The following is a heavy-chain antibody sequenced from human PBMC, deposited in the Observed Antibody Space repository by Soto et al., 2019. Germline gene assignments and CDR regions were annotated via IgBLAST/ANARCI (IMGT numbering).Heavy chain of an antibody. J-gene: IGHJ4*02. Sequence: ASVKVSCKASGYTFTSYAMHWVRQAPGQRLEWMGWINAGNGNTKYSQKFQGRVTITRDTSASTAYMELSSLRSEDTAVYYCASIGMIVGDFDYWGQGTLVTVSS. CDR3: ASIGMIVGDFDY. V-gene: IGHV1-3*01. D-gene: IGHD3-22*01. CDR2: INAGNGNT. CDR1: GYTFTSYA.